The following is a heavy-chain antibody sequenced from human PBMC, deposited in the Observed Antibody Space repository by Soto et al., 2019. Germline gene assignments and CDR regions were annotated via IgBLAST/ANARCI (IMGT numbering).Heavy chain of an antibody. CDR3: AKDRSHSSSIGWFDP. CDR1: GFTFSSYG. CDR2: ISYDGSNK. Sequence: GGSLRLSCVASGFTFSSYGMHWVRQAPGKGLERVAVISYDGSNKYYADSVKGRFTISRDNSKNTLYLQMNSLRAEDTAVYYCAKDRSHSSSIGWFDPWGQGTLVTVSS. D-gene: IGHD6-6*01. V-gene: IGHV3-30*18. J-gene: IGHJ5*02.